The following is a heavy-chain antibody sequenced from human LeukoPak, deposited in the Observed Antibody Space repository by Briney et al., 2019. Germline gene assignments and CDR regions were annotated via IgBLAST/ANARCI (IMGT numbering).Heavy chain of an antibody. CDR1: GGSFSGYY. CDR2: INHSGST. V-gene: IGHV4-34*01. J-gene: IGHJ4*02. CDR3: ARGWPYDSSGYAFYFDY. Sequence: SETLSLTCAVYGGSFSGYYWSWIRQPPGKGLEWIGEINHSGSTNYNPSLKSRVTISVDTSKNQFSLKLSSVTAADTAVYYCARGWPYDSSGYAFYFDYWGQGTLVTVSS. D-gene: IGHD3-22*01.